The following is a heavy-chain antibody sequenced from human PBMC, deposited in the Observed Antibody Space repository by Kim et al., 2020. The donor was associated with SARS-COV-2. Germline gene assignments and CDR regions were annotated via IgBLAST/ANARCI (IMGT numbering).Heavy chain of an antibody. CDR2: IFFYLINQ. V-gene: IGHV3-33*01. CDR3: ARGGPVGAGAARDFEY. D-gene: IGHD2-15*01. Sequence: GGSLRLSCAASGFTFNTYGMNWVRHSPCNFLYFFSFIFFYLINQYYSYSFNGRFTISRYNSKNTLFLQMNSLRGEDTAVYYCARGGPVGAGAARDFEYWGKGAMV. CDR1: GFTFNTYG. J-gene: IGHJ4*02.